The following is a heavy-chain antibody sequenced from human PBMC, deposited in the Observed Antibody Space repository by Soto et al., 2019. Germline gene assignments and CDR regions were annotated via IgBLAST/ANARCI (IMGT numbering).Heavy chain of an antibody. D-gene: IGHD5-18*01. Sequence: PGGSLRLSCAASGFTFSGSAMHWVRQASGKGLEWVGRIRSKANSYATAYAASVKGRFTISRDDSKNTAYLQMNSLKTEDTAVYYCARDIEEDTAMVSLDAFDIWGQGTMVTVSS. CDR1: GFTFSGSA. J-gene: IGHJ3*02. V-gene: IGHV3-73*01. CDR2: IRSKANSYAT. CDR3: ARDIEEDTAMVSLDAFDI.